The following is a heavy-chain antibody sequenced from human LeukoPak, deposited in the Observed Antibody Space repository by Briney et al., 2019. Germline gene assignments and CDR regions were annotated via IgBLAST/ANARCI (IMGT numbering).Heavy chain of an antibody. CDR1: GYTFTSYG. D-gene: IGHD3-9*01. Sequence: GASVKVSCKASGYTFTSYGISWVRQAPGRGLEWMGWISAYNGNTNYAQKLQGRVTMTTDTSTSTAYMELRSLRSDDTAVYYCAATYYDILTGISRNFQHWGQGTLVTDSS. V-gene: IGHV1-18*01. CDR2: ISAYNGNT. J-gene: IGHJ1*01. CDR3: AATYYDILTGISRNFQH.